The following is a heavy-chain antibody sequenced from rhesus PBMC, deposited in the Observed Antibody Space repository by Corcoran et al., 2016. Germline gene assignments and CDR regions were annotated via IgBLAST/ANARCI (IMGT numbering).Heavy chain of an antibody. CDR1: GGSIPGYY. J-gene: IGHJ5-1*01. CDR2: IDGNSAST. Sequence: QVKLQQWGEGLVKPSETLSLTCAVYGGSIPGYYWSGIRQPPGEGLDWIGNIDGNSASTNYHPSLKNRVTISKDTSKNQFSLKLSSVTAADTAVYYCARDICTSTTCYVSYDVWGPGVLVTVSS. D-gene: IGHD2-2*01. V-gene: IGHV4-73*01. CDR3: ARDICTSTTCYVSYDV.